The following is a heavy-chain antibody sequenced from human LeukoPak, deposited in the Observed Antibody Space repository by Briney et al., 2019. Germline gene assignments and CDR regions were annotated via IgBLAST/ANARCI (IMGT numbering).Heavy chain of an antibody. J-gene: IGHJ3*02. D-gene: IGHD3-3*01. CDR3: ARDAFSRISIFGVVSDAFDI. V-gene: IGHV3-7*01. CDR1: GFTLGSYC. CDR2: INNDGSEK. Sequence: GSLCLSCAASGFTLGSYCMNWGRQAPGKGLELVANINNDGSEKYYVDSVKGRFTISRDNAKQSLYLQMNSLRAEDTAVYYCARDAFSRISIFGVVSDAFDIWGQGTMVNVSS.